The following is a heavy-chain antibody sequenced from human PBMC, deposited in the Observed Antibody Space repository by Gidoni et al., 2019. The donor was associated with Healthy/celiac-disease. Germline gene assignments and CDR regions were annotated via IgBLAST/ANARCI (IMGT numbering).Heavy chain of an antibody. D-gene: IGHD1-1*01. CDR1: GFTFSSYS. Sequence: EVQLVESGGGLVTPGGSLSLSCAASGFTFSSYSMNWVRQAPGKGLEWGLSISTSSSFIYYADSMKGRFTISRDNAKNSLYLQMNSLRAEDTAMYYCAREGTGIWYFDLWGRGTLVTVSS. J-gene: IGHJ2*01. V-gene: IGHV3-21*01. CDR3: AREGTGIWYFDL. CDR2: ISTSSSFI.